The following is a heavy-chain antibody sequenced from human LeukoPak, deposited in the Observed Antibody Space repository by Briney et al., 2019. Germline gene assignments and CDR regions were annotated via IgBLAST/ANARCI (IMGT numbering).Heavy chain of an antibody. V-gene: IGHV4-59*01. CDR1: GGSIGSYY. D-gene: IGHD3-10*01. CDR3: ARALWFGELVY. CDR2: IYYSGST. J-gene: IGHJ4*02. Sequence: PSETLSLTCTVSGGSIGSYYWSWIRQPPGKGLEWIGYIYYSGSTNYNPSLKSRVTISVDTSKNQFSLKLSSVTAADTAVYYCARALWFGELVYWGQGTLVTVSS.